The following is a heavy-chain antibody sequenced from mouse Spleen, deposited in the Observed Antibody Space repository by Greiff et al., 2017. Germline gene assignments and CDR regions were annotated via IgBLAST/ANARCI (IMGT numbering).Heavy chain of an antibody. V-gene: IGHV6-3*01. D-gene: IGHD2-14*01. CDR2: IRLKSDNYAT. CDR3: TSYYRYDEGY. CDR1: GFTFSNYW. J-gene: IGHJ2*01. Sequence: EVKLMESGGGLVQPGGSMKLSCVASGFTFSNYWMNWVRQSPEKGLEWVAQIRLKSDNYATHYAESVKGRFTISRDDSKSSVYLQMNNLRAEDTGIYYCTSYYRYDEGYWGQGTTLTVSS.